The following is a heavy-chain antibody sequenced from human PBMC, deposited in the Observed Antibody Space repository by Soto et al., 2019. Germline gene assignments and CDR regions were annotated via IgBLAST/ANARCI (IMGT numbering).Heavy chain of an antibody. Sequence: SQTLSLTCAISGDSVSSNSAAWNWIRHSPSRGLEWLGRTYYRSKWYNDYAVSVKSRITINPDTSKNQFSLQLNSVTPEDTAVYYCAKGRIAARRSYYYGMDVWGQGTTVTVSS. J-gene: IGHJ6*02. D-gene: IGHD6-6*01. CDR1: GDSVSSNSAA. CDR3: AKGRIAARRSYYYGMDV. CDR2: TYYRSKWYN. V-gene: IGHV6-1*01.